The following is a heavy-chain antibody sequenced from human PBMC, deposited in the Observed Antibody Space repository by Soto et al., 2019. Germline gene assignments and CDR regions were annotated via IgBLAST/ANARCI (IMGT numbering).Heavy chain of an antibody. CDR1: GGSISSGGYY. J-gene: IGHJ6*02. V-gene: IGHV4-31*03. Sequence: QVQLQESGPGLVKPSQTLSLTCSVSGGSISSGGYYWSWIRQHPGKGLEWIGYIYYSDYTYYNPSLRGRVTMSVDRSQNQFSLNLSSVTAADTAVYYCARDFGCSGGNCYSIRFSELFGMDVWGQGTTVTVSS. D-gene: IGHD2-15*01. CDR3: ARDFGCSGGNCYSIRFSELFGMDV. CDR2: IYYSDYT.